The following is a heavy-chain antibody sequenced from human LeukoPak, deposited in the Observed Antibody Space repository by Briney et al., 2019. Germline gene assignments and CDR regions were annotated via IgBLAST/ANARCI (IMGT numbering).Heavy chain of an antibody. J-gene: IGHJ4*02. D-gene: IGHD4-17*01. CDR1: GGSLSGYY. CDR2: INHCGST. Sequence: SEGLSLTRAVYGGSLSGYYWRGIRPPPGRGVEWVGEINHCGSTNHNPPLQSRVTISVHTSKNQSPLMLTSVPAADTAVYCCARRHDNGEYTFDYWGEGTLASVSS. CDR3: ARRHDNGEYTFDY. V-gene: IGHV4-34*01.